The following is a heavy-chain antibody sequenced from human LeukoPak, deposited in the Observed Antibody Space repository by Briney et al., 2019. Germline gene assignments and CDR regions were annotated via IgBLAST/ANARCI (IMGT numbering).Heavy chain of an antibody. CDR2: IYYSGST. J-gene: IGHJ4*02. D-gene: IGHD2-15*01. V-gene: IGHV4-39*01. CDR3: ASNVVVVAAPRDGLDY. Sequence: SETLSLTCTVSGGSISSSSYYWGWIRQPPGKGLEWIGSIYYSGSTYYNPSLKSRVTISVDTSKNQFSLKLSSVTAADTAVYYCASNVVVVAAPRDGLDYWGQGTLVTVSS. CDR1: GGSISSSSYY.